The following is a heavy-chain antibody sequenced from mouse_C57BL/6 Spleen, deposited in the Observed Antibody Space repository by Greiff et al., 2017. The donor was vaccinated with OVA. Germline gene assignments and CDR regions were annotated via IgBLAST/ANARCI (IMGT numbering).Heavy chain of an antibody. CDR2: IYWDDDK. CDR1: GFSLSTSGMG. V-gene: IGHV8-12*01. CDR3: ARRDGYGWYFDV. Sequence: QVTLKVCGPGILQSSQTLSLTCSFSGFSLSTSGMGVSWIRQPSGKGLEWLAHIYWDDDKRYNPSLKSRLTISKDTSRNQVFLKITSVDTADTATYYCARRDGYGWYFDVWGTGTTVTVSS. J-gene: IGHJ1*03. D-gene: IGHD2-2*01.